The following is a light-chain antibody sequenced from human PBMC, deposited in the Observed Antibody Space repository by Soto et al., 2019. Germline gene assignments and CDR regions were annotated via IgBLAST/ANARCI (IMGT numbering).Light chain of an antibody. CDR1: SSNIGNNY. CDR2: ENN. Sequence: QSALTQPPSVSAAPGQKVTISCSGSSSNIGNNYVSWYQQLPGTAPKLLIYENNKRPSGIPDRFSGSKSGTSATLGITGLQTGDEADYYCGTWDSSLSAGCVFGGGTKLTVL. J-gene: IGLJ2*01. CDR3: GTWDSSLSAGCV. V-gene: IGLV1-51*02.